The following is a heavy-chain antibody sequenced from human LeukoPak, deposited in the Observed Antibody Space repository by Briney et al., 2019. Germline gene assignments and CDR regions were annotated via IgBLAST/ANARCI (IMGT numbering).Heavy chain of an antibody. J-gene: IGHJ4*02. CDR2: IYYSGST. CDR1: GGSISSSSYY. V-gene: IGHV4-39*01. D-gene: IGHD6-19*01. CDR3: ARPHISSGWYVY. Sequence: SETLSLTCTVSGGSISSSSYYWGWIRQPPGKGLECIGSIYYSGSTYYNPSLKSRVTISVDTSKNQFSLKLSSVTAADTAVYYCARPHISSGWYVYWGQGTLVTVSS.